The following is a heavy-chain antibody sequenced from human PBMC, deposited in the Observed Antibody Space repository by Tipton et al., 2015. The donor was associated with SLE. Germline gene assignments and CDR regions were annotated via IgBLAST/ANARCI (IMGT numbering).Heavy chain of an antibody. Sequence: GLVKPSETLSLTCGVYGGSFSGYYWRWIRQPPGKGLEWIGEINHSGSTNYNPSLKSRVTISVDTSKNQISLKLSSVTAADTAVYYCARDRWGVIKGGDDAFDIWGQGTMVTVSS. CDR2: INHSGST. CDR1: GGSFSGYY. D-gene: IGHD2-21*01. V-gene: IGHV4-34*01. CDR3: ARDRWGVIKGGDDAFDI. J-gene: IGHJ3*02.